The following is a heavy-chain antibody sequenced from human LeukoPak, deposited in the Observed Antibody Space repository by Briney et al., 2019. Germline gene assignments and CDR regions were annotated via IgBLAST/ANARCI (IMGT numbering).Heavy chain of an antibody. J-gene: IGHJ5*02. CDR1: GYTFTTYA. D-gene: IGHD6-19*01. CDR2: INPNSGGT. V-gene: IGHV1-2*02. Sequence: ASVKVSCKASGYTFTTYAMNWVRQAPGQGLEWMGWINPNSGGTNYAQKFQGRVTMTRDTSISTAYMELSRLRSDDTAVYYCARGLAVAGTVYEGWWFDPWGQGTLVTVSS. CDR3: ARGLAVAGTVYEGWWFDP.